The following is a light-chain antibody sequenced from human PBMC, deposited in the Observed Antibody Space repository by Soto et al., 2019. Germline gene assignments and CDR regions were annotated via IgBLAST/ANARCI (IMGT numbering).Light chain of an antibody. CDR3: QQYGSSPRT. CDR2: GAS. Sequence: EIVLTQSPGTLSLSPGERATLSCRASQSVSSNYVAWYQQKPGQAPRLLMYGASSRATGIPDRFSGSGSGTDFTLTISRLEPEDFAVYYCQQYGSSPRTFGQGTKVEIK. J-gene: IGKJ1*01. V-gene: IGKV3-20*01. CDR1: QSVSSNY.